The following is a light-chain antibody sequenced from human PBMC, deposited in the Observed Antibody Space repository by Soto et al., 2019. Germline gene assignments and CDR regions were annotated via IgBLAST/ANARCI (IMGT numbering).Light chain of an antibody. CDR1: KNINTW. Sequence: DIPITQSRSTLSGAVSDRLSIXCRDSKNINTWVAWYQQKPGKAPKLLIYDASTLHSGVPSRFSGSGSGTDFTLTISGLQPEDFATYYCQQLTRYPSTFGGGTKVDNK. V-gene: IGKV1-5*01. CDR3: QQLTRYPST. J-gene: IGKJ4*01. CDR2: DAS.